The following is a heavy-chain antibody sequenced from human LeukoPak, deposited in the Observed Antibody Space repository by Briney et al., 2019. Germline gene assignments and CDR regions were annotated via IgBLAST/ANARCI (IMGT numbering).Heavy chain of an antibody. D-gene: IGHD6-13*01. V-gene: IGHV3-21*01. CDR1: GFTFSSYS. CDR3: ARAALGYSSSWYVGYFQH. CDR2: LSSSSSYI. Sequence: GGSLRLSCAASGFTFSSYSMNWVRQAPGKGLGWVSSLSSSSSYIYYADSVKGRFTISRDNAKNSLYLQMNSLRAEDTAVYYCARAALGYSSSWYVGYFQHWGQGTLVTVSS. J-gene: IGHJ1*01.